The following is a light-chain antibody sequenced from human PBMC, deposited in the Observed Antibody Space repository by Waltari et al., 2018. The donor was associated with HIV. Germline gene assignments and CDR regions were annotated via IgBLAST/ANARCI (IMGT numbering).Light chain of an antibody. CDR1: SSDIGHGT. CDR3: AAWDDSLSAFYV. V-gene: IGLV1-47*01. Sequence: QSLLTQPPSASGTPGQRVSISCSRTSSDIGHGTIHWYQQVPGTAPKLLIYRNNQRPSGVPDRFSGSKSGTSASLAISGLRSEDEADYYCAAWDDSLSAFYVFGTGTKVTVL. CDR2: RNN. J-gene: IGLJ1*01.